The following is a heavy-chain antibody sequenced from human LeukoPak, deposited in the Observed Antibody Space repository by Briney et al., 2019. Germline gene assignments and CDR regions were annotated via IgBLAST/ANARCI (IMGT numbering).Heavy chain of an antibody. V-gene: IGHV3-72*01. CDR1: GFTFSDHY. D-gene: IGHD2-8*02. CDR3: ATAYTCPSTGCDPRPHFDS. Sequence: GLSLRLSCEASGFTFSDHYMDWVRQAPGKGLEWVGRARNKPNGYTTYYAASVKGRFTISRDDAKNSTYLQMNSLKIDDTAVYFCATAYTCPSTGCDPRPHFDSWGQGALVTVSS. CDR2: ARNKPNGYTT. J-gene: IGHJ4*02.